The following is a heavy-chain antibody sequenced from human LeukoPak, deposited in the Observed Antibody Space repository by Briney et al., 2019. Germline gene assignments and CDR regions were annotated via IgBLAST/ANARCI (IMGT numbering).Heavy chain of an antibody. CDR3: AKDPKGEDWFDP. V-gene: IGHV3-21*04. CDR2: ISSSSSYR. CDR1: GFTLSSYS. Sequence: GGSLRLSCAASGFTLSSYSMNWVRQAPGKGLEWVSSISSSSSYRYYADSVKGRFTISRDNSKNTLYLQMNSLRAEDTAVYYCAKDPKGEDWFDPWGQGTLVTVSS. J-gene: IGHJ5*02. D-gene: IGHD3-10*01.